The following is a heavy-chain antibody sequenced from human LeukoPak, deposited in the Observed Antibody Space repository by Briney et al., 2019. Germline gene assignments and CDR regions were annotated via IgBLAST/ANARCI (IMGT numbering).Heavy chain of an antibody. V-gene: IGHV4-39*01. D-gene: IGHD6-13*01. Sequence: PSETLSLTCTVSVGSISISNYYSGWIRPPPGRGLQWIGNIFYNGSTYYNPSLKSRVTISVDTSKNQFSLRLRSVSAAVPAMYFCARRDHSSKWYPLERWGQGTLVTVSS. CDR3: ARRDHSSKWYPLER. J-gene: IGHJ4*02. CDR2: IFYNGST. CDR1: VGSISISNYY.